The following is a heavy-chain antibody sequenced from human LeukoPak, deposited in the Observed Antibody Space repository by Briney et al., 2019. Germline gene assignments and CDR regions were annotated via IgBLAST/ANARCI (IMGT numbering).Heavy chain of an antibody. CDR3: ARHLYYYGSGSYSMYFYYFMDV. V-gene: IGHV4-39*01. CDR1: GGSISSSSYY. J-gene: IGHJ6*03. D-gene: IGHD3-10*01. Sequence: TSETLSPTCTVSGGSISSSSYYWGWIRQPPGKGLEWIGSIYYSGNTYYNPSLRSRVTISVDRSINQFSLKLSSATAADTAVYYCARHLYYYGSGSYSMYFYYFMDVWGKGTTVTVSS. CDR2: IYYSGNT.